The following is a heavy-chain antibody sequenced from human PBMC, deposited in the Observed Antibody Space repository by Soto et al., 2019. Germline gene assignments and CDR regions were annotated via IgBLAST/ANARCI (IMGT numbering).Heavy chain of an antibody. V-gene: IGHV3-21*01. Sequence: EVQLVESGGGLVKPGGSLKLPLAAPGFTFSSYSITWVRKAQGKGLEWVSSISSSSSYIYYADSVKGRFTISRDNAKNSLYLQMNSLRAEDTAVYYCAREANYPNWFDPWGQGTLVTVSS. D-gene: IGHD1-7*01. J-gene: IGHJ5*02. CDR3: AREANYPNWFDP. CDR1: GFTFSSYS. CDR2: ISSSSSYI.